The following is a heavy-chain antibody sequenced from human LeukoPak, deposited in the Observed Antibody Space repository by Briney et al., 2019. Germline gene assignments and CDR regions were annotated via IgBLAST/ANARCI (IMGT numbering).Heavy chain of an antibody. CDR2: IYTSGST. V-gene: IGHV4-4*07. D-gene: IGHD6-19*01. CDR1: GGSISSYY. Sequence: SETLSLTCTVSGGSISSYYWSWLRQPAGKGLEWIGRIYTSGSTNYNPSLKSRVTMSVDTSKNQFSLKLSSVTAADTAVYYCAVRIAVAGTDFDYWGQGTLVTVSS. CDR3: AVRIAVAGTDFDY. J-gene: IGHJ4*02.